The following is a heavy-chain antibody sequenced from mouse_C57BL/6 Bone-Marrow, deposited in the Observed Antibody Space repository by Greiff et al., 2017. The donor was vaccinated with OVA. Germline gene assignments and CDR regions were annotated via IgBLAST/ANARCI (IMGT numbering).Heavy chain of an antibody. J-gene: IGHJ3*01. D-gene: IGHD2-5*01. CDR1: GYTFTSYW. CDR2: IHTNSGST. Sequence: QVQLKQPGAELVKPGASVKLSCKASGYTFTSYWMHWVKQRPGQGLEWIGMIHTNSGSTNYNEKFKSKATLTVDKSSSTAYMQLSSLTSEDSAVYYCVYSNPWFAYWGQGTLVTVSA. V-gene: IGHV1-64*01. CDR3: VYSNPWFAY.